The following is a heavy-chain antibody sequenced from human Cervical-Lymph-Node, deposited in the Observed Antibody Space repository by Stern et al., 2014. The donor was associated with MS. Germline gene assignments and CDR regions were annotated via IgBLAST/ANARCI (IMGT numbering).Heavy chain of an antibody. V-gene: IGHV3-30*18. CDR2: ISYDGNNK. J-gene: IGHJ4*02. D-gene: IGHD3-3*01. CDR3: AKDLEPFLEWLYSGKGGYDS. Sequence: VQLVESGGGVVQPGKSLRLSCTVSGFTLTTYTMHWVRQAPGKGLEWVAVISYDGNNKFYSDSVKGRFSISKDNSKNTVYLQMSSLRPEDTAVYYCAKDLEPFLEWLYSGKGGYDSWGQGTRVTVSS. CDR1: GFTLTTYT.